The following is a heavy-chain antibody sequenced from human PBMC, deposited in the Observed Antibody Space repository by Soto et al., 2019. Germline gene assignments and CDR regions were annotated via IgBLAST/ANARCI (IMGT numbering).Heavy chain of an antibody. CDR2: ISYDGSNK. D-gene: IGHD1-26*01. Sequence: PGGSLRLSCAASGFTFSSYAMHWVRQAPGKGLEWVAVISYDGSNKYYADSVKGRFTISRDNSKNTLYLQMNSLRAEDTAVYYCAKDHVGALRYWGQGTLVTVSS. CDR3: AKDHVGALRY. J-gene: IGHJ4*02. V-gene: IGHV3-30-3*01. CDR1: GFTFSSYA.